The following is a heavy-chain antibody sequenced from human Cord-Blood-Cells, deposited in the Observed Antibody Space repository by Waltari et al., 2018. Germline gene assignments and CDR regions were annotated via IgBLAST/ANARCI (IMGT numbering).Heavy chain of an antibody. Sequence: QVQLVQSGAEVKKPGASVKVSCRASGYTFTGYYMHWVRQAPGQGLEWMGGINPNSGGTNYAQKFQGWVTMTRDTSISTAYMELSRLRCDDTAVYYCAREMNGDYYFDYWGQGTLVTVSS. D-gene: IGHD7-27*01. J-gene: IGHJ4*02. CDR2: INPNSGGT. V-gene: IGHV1-2*04. CDR1: GYTFTGYY. CDR3: AREMNGDYYFDY.